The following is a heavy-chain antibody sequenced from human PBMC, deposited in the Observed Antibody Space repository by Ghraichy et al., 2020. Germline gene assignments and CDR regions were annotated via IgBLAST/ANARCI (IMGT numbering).Heavy chain of an antibody. J-gene: IGHJ5*02. CDR1: GFTFSSYS. V-gene: IGHV3-23*01. CDR3: AKFYGRGYYYDSSGYPNWFDP. CDR2: ISGSGGST. D-gene: IGHD3-22*01. Sequence: GESLNISCAASGFTFSSYSMSWVRQAPEKGLEWVSAISGSGGSTYYADSVKGRFTISRDNSKNTLYLQMNSLRAEDTAVYYCAKFYGRGYYYDSSGYPNWFDPWGQGTLVTVSS.